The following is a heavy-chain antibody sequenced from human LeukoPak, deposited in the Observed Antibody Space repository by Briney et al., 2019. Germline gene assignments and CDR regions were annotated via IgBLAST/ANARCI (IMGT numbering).Heavy chain of an antibody. CDR2: IYYSGST. CDR1: GGSISSYY. J-gene: IGHJ5*02. Sequence: PSETLSLTCTVSGGSISSYYWSWIRQPPGKGLEGIGDIYYSGSTNYNPSLKRRVTISVDTSKNQFSLKLSSVTAADTAVYYCARLGQLGFDPWGQGTLVTVSS. D-gene: IGHD1-1*01. V-gene: IGHV4-59*08. CDR3: ARLGQLGFDP.